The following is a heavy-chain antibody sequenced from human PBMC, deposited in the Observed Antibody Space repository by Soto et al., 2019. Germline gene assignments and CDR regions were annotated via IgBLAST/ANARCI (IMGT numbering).Heavy chain of an antibody. D-gene: IGHD4-17*01. V-gene: IGHV3-30*18. CDR1: GFTFSSYG. J-gene: IGHJ4*02. CDR3: AKDTRATVTTSPFFDY. Sequence: VQLVESGGGVVQPGRSLRLSCAASGFTFSSYGMHWVRQAPGKGLEWVAVISYDGSNKYYADSVKGRFTISRDNSKNTLYLQMNSLRAEDTAVYYCAKDTRATVTTSPFFDYWGQGTLVTVSS. CDR2: ISYDGSNK.